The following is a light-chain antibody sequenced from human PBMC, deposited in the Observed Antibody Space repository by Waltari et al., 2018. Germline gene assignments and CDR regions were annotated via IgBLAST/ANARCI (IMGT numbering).Light chain of an antibody. Sequence: QSGLTQPASVSGSPGQSITVSCTGTSSDVGNYNLVSWYQQYPGKAPKLMVDEVTKRTSGVSDRFSRSKSGNTASLTISGLQSEDEADYYCGSYAGLGIYVFGTGTKVTVL. V-gene: IGLV2-23*02. CDR2: EVT. J-gene: IGLJ1*01. CDR1: SSDVGNYNL. CDR3: GSYAGLGIYV.